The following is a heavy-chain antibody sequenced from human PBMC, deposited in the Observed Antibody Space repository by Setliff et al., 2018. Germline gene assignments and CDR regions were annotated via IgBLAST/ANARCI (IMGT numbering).Heavy chain of an antibody. V-gene: IGHV1-18*01. Sequence: ASVKVSCKASGYTFTNYGINWVRQAPGQGLEWMGWINIYNFNTNYPQKFLGRVTMATDTSTSTAYMELRSLRSDDTAVYYCARINFYVSSGYYYASDYWGQGTLVTVSS. CDR2: INIYNFNT. CDR3: ARINFYVSSGYYYASDY. CDR1: GYTFTNYG. D-gene: IGHD3-22*01. J-gene: IGHJ4*02.